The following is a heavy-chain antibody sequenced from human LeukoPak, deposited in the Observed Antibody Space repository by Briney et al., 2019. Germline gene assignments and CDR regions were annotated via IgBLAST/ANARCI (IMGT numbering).Heavy chain of an antibody. CDR3: ARGLVIVPAAMLYWFDP. Sequence: SETLSLTCAVYGGSFSGYYWSWIRQPPGKGLEWIGEINHSGSTNYNPSLKSRVTISVDTSKNQFSLKLSSVTAADTAVYYCARGLVIVPAAMLYWFDPWGQGTLVTVSS. CDR1: GGSFSGYY. D-gene: IGHD2-2*01. V-gene: IGHV4-34*01. J-gene: IGHJ5*02. CDR2: INHSGST.